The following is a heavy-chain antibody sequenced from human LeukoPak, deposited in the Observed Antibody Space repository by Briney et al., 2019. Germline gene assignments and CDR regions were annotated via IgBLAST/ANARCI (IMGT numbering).Heavy chain of an antibody. D-gene: IGHD6-13*01. V-gene: IGHV4-39*07. Sequence: SETLSLTCTVSGGSISSSSYYWGWIRQPPGKGLEWIGSIYYSGSTYYNPSLKSRVTISIDTSKNQFSLKLSSVTAADTAVYYCAREEVSQQQLWDWGQGTLVTVSS. J-gene: IGHJ4*02. CDR3: AREEVSQQQLWD. CDR2: IYYSGST. CDR1: GGSISSSSYY.